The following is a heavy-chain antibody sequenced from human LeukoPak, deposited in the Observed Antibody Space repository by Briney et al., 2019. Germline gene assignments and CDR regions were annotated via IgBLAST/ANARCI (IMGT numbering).Heavy chain of an antibody. D-gene: IGHD6-19*01. J-gene: IGHJ4*02. Sequence: GGSLRLSCAASGFTFSNAWMNWVRQAPGKGLEWVGRIKSKTDGGTTDYAAPVKGRFTISRDDSKNTLYLQMNSLRAEDTAVYYCAKTPYSSGSYYFDYWGQGTLVTVSS. V-gene: IGHV3-15*01. CDR2: IKSKTDGGTT. CDR1: GFTFSNAW. CDR3: AKTPYSSGSYYFDY.